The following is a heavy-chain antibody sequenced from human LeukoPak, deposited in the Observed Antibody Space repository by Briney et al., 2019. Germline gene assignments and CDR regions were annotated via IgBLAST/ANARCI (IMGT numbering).Heavy chain of an antibody. V-gene: IGHV3-11*06. CDR1: GFTFSDYY. CDR3: ARDLIGGSYSD. D-gene: IGHD1-26*01. CDR2: ISSSSSYT. Sequence: PGGSLRLSCAASGFTFSDYYMSWIRQAPGKGLEWVSYISSSSSYTNYADSVKGRFTISRDNAKNSLYLQMNSLRAEDTAVYYCARDLIGGSYSDWGQGTLVTVSS. J-gene: IGHJ4*02.